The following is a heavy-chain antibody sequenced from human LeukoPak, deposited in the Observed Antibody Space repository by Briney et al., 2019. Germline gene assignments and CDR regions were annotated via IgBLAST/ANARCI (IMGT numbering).Heavy chain of an antibody. CDR1: GFTFSGSA. CDR3: TSTLNTIFGEGDY. CDR2: IRSKANSYAT. D-gene: IGHD3-3*01. V-gene: IGHV3-73*01. J-gene: IGHJ4*02. Sequence: PGGSLRLSCAASGFTFSGSAMHWVRQASGKGLEWVGRIRSKANSYATAYAASVKGRFTISRDDSKNTAYLQMYSLKTEDTAVYYCTSTLNTIFGEGDYWGQGTLVTVSS.